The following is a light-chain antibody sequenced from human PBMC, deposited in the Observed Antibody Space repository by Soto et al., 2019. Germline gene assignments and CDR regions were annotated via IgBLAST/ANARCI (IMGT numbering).Light chain of an antibody. CDR1: QSVTTQ. J-gene: IGKJ3*01. V-gene: IGKV3D-15*01. CDR2: GAS. CDR3: QQYNNWPPET. Sequence: IVLTQSPGTLSLSPGERATLSCRASQSVTTQLAWYQQKPGQAPRLIIHGASSRATGVPDRITGSGSGTDFTLTISSLQSEDFAVYYCQQYNNWPPETFGPGTKVDIK.